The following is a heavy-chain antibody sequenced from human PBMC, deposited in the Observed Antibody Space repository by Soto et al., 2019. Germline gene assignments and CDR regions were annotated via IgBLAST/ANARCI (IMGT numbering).Heavy chain of an antibody. Sequence: LRLSCAASGFTFSSYAMHWVRQAPGKGLEWVAVISYDGSNKYYADSVKGRFTISRDNSKNTLYLQMNSLRAEDTAVYYCARANGQHLDYWGQGTLVTVSS. CDR3: ARANGQHLDY. D-gene: IGHD1-1*01. CDR1: GFTFSSYA. CDR2: ISYDGSNK. J-gene: IGHJ4*02. V-gene: IGHV3-30-3*01.